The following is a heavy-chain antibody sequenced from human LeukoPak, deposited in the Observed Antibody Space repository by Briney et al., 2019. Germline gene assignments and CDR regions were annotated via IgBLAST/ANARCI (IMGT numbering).Heavy chain of an antibody. CDR3: VGGIGWQPDY. CDR2: ISQDGREK. J-gene: IGHJ4*02. Sequence: GGSLRLSCAASAGFTFSDYWMNWVRQAPGKGLEWVAIISQDGREKLYVDSVKGRFAISRDNAKSSLYLQINSLRAEDTAVYYCVGGIGWQPDYWGQGTLVTVSS. V-gene: IGHV3-7*03. CDR1: AGFTFSDYW. D-gene: IGHD6-19*01.